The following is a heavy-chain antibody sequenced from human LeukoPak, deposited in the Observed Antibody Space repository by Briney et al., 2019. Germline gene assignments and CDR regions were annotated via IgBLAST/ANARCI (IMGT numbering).Heavy chain of an antibody. CDR2: INQDGSGE. Sequence: GGSLRLSCAASGFAFTSYWMNWVRQAPGKGLEWVANINQDGSGEYYVNSVKGRFTISRDNAENSLSLQMNSLRVEDTAVYYCARGRDYSDYWGQGTLVTVSS. J-gene: IGHJ4*02. CDR1: GFAFTSYW. CDR3: ARGRDYSDY. V-gene: IGHV3-7*01.